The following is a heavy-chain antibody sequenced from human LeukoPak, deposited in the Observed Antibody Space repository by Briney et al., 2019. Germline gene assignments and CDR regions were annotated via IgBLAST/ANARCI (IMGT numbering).Heavy chain of an antibody. V-gene: IGHV3-64*01. CDR2: ISSNGGST. J-gene: IGHJ5*02. CDR3: ARSQTQNYGSGAPNWFDP. D-gene: IGHD3-10*01. Sequence: PGGSLRLSCAASGFTFSSYAMHWVRQAPGKGLEYVSAISSNGGSTYYANSVKGRFTISRDNSKNTLYLQMGSLRAEDMAVYYCARSQTQNYGSGAPNWFDPWGQGTLVTVSS. CDR1: GFTFSSYA.